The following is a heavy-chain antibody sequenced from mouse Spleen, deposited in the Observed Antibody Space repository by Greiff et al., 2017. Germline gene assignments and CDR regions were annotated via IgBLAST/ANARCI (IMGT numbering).Heavy chain of an antibody. CDR2: IDPSDSYT. D-gene: IGHD1-1*01. CDR1: GYTFTSYW. J-gene: IGHJ3*01. Sequence: VQLQQPGAELVKPGASVKLSCKASGYTFTSYWMQWVKQRPGQGLEWIGEIDPSDSYTKYNQKFKDKATLTADKSSSTAYMQLSSLTSEDSAVYYCASQIYYYDGSPSYWGQGTLVTVSA. CDR3: ASQIYYYDGSPSY. V-gene: IGHV1-50*01.